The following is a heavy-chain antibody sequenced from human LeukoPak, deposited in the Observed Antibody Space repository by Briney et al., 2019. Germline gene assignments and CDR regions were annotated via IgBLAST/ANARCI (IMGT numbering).Heavy chain of an antibody. CDR3: AKAAHYYGSGIYYPFDY. V-gene: IGHV3-23*01. CDR2: ISGSGGST. CDR1: GFTFSSYA. J-gene: IGHJ4*02. D-gene: IGHD3-10*01. Sequence: PGGSLRLSCAASGFTFSSYAMSWVRQAPGKGLEWVSAISGSGGSTYYADSVKGRFTISRDNSKNTLYLQMNSLRAEDTAVYYCAKAAHYYGSGIYYPFDYWGQGTLVTVSS.